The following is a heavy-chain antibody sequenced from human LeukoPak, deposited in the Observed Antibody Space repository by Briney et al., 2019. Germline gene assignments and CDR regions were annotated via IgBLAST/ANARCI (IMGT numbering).Heavy chain of an antibody. V-gene: IGHV1-2*06. CDR1: GYIFTVYY. CDR2: INPNSGGT. CDR3: ARQGFRRTIDY. D-gene: IGHD1-14*01. Sequence: ASVTVSCMASGYIFTVYYMHWVRQAPGQGLEWMGRINPNSGGTNYAQKFQGRVTMTRDTSISTAYMELSRLRSDDTAVYYCARQGFRRTIDYWGQGTLVTVSS. J-gene: IGHJ4*02.